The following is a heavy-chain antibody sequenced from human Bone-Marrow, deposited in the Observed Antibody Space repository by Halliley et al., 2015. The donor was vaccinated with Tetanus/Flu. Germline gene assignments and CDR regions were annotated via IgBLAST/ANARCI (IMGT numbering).Heavy chain of an antibody. J-gene: IGHJ6*01. D-gene: IGHD3-10*01. CDR2: MDYDGSEK. V-gene: IGHV3-7*03. CDR1: EFSFNTFW. Sequence: SLRLSCIASEFSFNTFWMSWVRQAPGKGLEWVAKMDYDGSEKYYVDSVKGRFTISRDNTKNTLYLQMTGLGVDDTGVYYCATGGVNTTAGSTYLYYGMGVWGQGTTVTVSS. CDR3: ATGGVNTTAGSTYLYYGMGV.